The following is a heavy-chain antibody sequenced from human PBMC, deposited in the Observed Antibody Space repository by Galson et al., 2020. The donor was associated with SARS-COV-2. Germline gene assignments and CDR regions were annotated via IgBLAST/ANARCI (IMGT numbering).Heavy chain of an antibody. Sequence: GGSLRLSCAASGFTFSSYGMHWVRQAPGKGLEWVAVISYDGSNKYYADSVKGRFTISRDNSKNTLYLQMNSLRAEDTAVYYFAKSPELLWFGEAVDYWGQGTLVTVSS. V-gene: IGHV3-30*18. CDR3: AKSPELLWFGEAVDY. D-gene: IGHD3-10*01. CDR2: ISYDGSNK. CDR1: GFTFSSYG. J-gene: IGHJ4*02.